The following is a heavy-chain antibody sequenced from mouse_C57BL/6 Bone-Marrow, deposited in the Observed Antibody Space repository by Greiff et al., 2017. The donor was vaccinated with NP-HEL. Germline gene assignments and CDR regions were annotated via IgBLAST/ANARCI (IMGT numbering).Heavy chain of an antibody. V-gene: IGHV1-64*01. CDR1: GYTFTSYW. Sequence: QVQLQQPGAELVKPGASVKLSCKASGYTFTSYWMHWVKQRPGQGLEWIGVIHPNSGSTNYNEKFKSKATLTVDKSSSTAYMQLSSLTSEDSAVYYCARMGVWLRGWYFDVWGTGTTVTVSS. CDR3: ARMGVWLRGWYFDV. J-gene: IGHJ1*03. D-gene: IGHD2-2*01. CDR2: IHPNSGST.